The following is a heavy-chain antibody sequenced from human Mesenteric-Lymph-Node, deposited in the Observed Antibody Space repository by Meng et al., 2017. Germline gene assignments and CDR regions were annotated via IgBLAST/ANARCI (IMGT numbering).Heavy chain of an antibody. D-gene: IGHD5-24*01. Sequence: QVAAQESGPRVVKPSGPLFPTWAVSGYSLRSSKWWVWIPQPPGKGLEWIGYIYYSGSTDYNPSLKSRVTMSVETSKNQFSLKLSFVTAVDTAVYYCARKRDGYNPFDDWGQGTLVTVSS. V-gene: IGHV4-28*01. CDR2: IYYSGST. CDR1: GYSLRSSKW. CDR3: ARKRDGYNPFDD. J-gene: IGHJ4*02.